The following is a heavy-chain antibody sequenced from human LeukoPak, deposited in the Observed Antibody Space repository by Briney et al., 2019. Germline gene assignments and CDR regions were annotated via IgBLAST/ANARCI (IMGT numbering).Heavy chain of an antibody. CDR2: IKSKTDGGTT. J-gene: IGHJ4*02. Sequence: GGSLRLSCAASGFTFSNAWMSWVRQAPGKGLEWVGRIKSKTDGGTTDYAAPVKGRFTISRDDSKTTLYLQMNSLKTEDTAVYYCTTYSSGWNYFDYWGQGTLVTVSS. CDR1: GFTFSNAW. CDR3: TTYSSGWNYFDY. V-gene: IGHV3-15*01. D-gene: IGHD6-19*01.